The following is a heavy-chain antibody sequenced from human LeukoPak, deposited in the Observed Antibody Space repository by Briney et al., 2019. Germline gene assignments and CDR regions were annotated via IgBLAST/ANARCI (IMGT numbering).Heavy chain of an antibody. V-gene: IGHV1-69*06. J-gene: IGHJ4*02. Sequence: ASVKVSCKASGGTFSSYAISWVRQAPGQGLEWMGGIIPIFGTANYAQKFQGRVTITADKSTSTAYMELSSLRSEDTAVYYCARGLTTGYGSYYWGQGTLVTVSS. D-gene: IGHD3-10*01. CDR2: IIPIFGTA. CDR1: GGTFSSYA. CDR3: ARGLTTGYGSYY.